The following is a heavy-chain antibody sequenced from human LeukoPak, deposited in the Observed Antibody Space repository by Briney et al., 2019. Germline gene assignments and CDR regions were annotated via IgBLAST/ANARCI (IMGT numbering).Heavy chain of an antibody. CDR1: GFTFRDYE. CDR3: ARVYHTGYYYYMDV. J-gene: IGHJ6*03. V-gene: IGHV3-48*03. D-gene: IGHD1-1*01. Sequence: PGGSLRLSCAAPGFTFRDYEMNWVRQGPGKGLEWLSYISGSGRTIYYADSVKGRFTISRDSAKNSLYLQMNSLRAEDTAVYYCARVYHTGYYYYMDVWGRGTTVTVSS. CDR2: ISGSGRTI.